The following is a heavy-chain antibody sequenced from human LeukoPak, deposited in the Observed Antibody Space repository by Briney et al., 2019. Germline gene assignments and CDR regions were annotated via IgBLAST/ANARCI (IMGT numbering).Heavy chain of an antibody. V-gene: IGHV4-59*12. Sequence: SETLSLTCTVSGGSISNYYWSWIRQPPGKGLEWIGYIYNSGSTNYNPSLKSRVTISVDTSKNQFSLKLSSVTAADTAVYYCARDGEMATTGVFDYWGQGTLVTVSS. D-gene: IGHD5-24*01. CDR3: ARDGEMATTGVFDY. CDR2: IYNSGST. CDR1: GGSISNYY. J-gene: IGHJ4*02.